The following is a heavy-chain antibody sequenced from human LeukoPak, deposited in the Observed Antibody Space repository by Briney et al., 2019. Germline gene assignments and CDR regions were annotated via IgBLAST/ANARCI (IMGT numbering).Heavy chain of an antibody. CDR2: ISWNSGSI. CDR1: GFTFDDYA. V-gene: IGHV3-9*01. D-gene: IGHD6-19*01. Sequence: GGSLLLSCAASGFTFDDYAMHWVRQAPGKGLEWVSGISWNSGSICYADSVKGRFTISRDNAKNSLYLQMNSLRAEDTALYYCAKDMSSSGHKGFDYWGQGTLVTVSS. CDR3: AKDMSSSGHKGFDY. J-gene: IGHJ4*02.